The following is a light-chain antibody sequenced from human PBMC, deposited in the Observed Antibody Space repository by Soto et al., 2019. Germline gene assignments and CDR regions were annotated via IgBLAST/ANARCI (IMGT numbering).Light chain of an antibody. CDR3: QQYGSSPT. J-gene: IGKJ4*01. CDR2: DAS. CDR1: QSVSSNY. V-gene: IGKV3D-20*01. Sequence: EIVLTQSPATLSLSPGERATLSCRASQSVSSNYLAWYQQRPGLAPRLLIYDASSRATGILDRFSGSGSGTDFTLTISRLEPEDFAVYYCQQYGSSPTFGGGTKVDIK.